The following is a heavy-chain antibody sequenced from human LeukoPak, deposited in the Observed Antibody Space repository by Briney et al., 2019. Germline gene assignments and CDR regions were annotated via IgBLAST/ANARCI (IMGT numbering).Heavy chain of an antibody. CDR2: IYYSGST. D-gene: IGHD6-19*01. CDR3: ARVIVSEERWPGGWFDP. J-gene: IGHJ5*02. Sequence: SETLSLTCTVSGGSISSYYWSWIRQPPGKGLEWIGYIYYSGSTNYNPSLKSRVTISVDTSKNQFSLKLSSVTAADTAVYYCARVIVSEERWPGGWFDPWGQGTLVTVSS. CDR1: GGSISSYY. V-gene: IGHV4-59*01.